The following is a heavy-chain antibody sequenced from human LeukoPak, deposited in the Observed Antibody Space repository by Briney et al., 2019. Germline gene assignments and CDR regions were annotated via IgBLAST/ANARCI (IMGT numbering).Heavy chain of an antibody. CDR2: IYHSGST. CDR1: GGSISNYY. J-gene: IGHJ4*02. V-gene: IGHV4-59*01. D-gene: IGHD6-6*01. Sequence: NPAETLSLTCTVSGGSISNYYWSWLRQPPGKGLEYIGFIYHSGSTNYNPSFKSRVTMSVDKSKNQCSLRLSSVTAADTAIYFCARSTQASSTSFDYWGQGTLVSVSS. CDR3: ARSTQASSTSFDY.